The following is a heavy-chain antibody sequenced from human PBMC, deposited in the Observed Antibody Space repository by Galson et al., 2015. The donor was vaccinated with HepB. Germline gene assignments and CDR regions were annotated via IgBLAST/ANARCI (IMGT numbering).Heavy chain of an antibody. D-gene: IGHD3-9*01. CDR2: ISTGSSRI. Sequence: SLRLSCAASGFTFSSYSMNWVRQAPGKGLEWVSYISTGSSRIYYADSVKGRFTISRDNAKNSLYLQMNSLRAEDTAVYYCARLNYDILTAYWMDVWGTGTTVTVSS. J-gene: IGHJ6*04. CDR3: ARLNYDILTAYWMDV. V-gene: IGHV3-48*01. CDR1: GFTFSSYS.